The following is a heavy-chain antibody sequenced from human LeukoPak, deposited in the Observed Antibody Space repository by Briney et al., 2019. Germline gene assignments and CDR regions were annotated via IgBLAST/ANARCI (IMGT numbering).Heavy chain of an antibody. CDR1: GFTFDDYA. J-gene: IGHJ6*02. CDR3: ARGLADCSSSSCLPCGVDV. V-gene: IGHV3-20*01. CDR2: INWSGTSA. Sequence: GGSLRLSCAASGFTFDDYAMIWVRQRPGRGLEWVSSINWSGTSADYADSVKARFTISRDNAKNSLYLQMNSLRGEDTAFYHCARGLADCSSSSCLPCGVDVWGQGTTVTVSS. D-gene: IGHD2-2*01.